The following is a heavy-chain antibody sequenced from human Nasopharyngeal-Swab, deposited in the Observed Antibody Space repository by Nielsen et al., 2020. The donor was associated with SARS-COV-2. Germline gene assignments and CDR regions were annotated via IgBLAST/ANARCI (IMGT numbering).Heavy chain of an antibody. J-gene: IGHJ6*02. V-gene: IGHV2-5*01. D-gene: IGHD3-9*01. CDR3: AHFTLYYDILTGYKDYYGMDV. CDR2: IYWNDDK. CDR1: GFSLSTSAVG. Sequence: SGPTLVKPTQTLTLTCTFSGFSLSTSAVGVGWIRQPPGKALEWLALIYWNDDKRYSPSLKSRLTITKDTSKNQVVLTMTNMDPVDTATYYCAHFTLYYDILTGYKDYYGMDVWGQGTTVTVSS.